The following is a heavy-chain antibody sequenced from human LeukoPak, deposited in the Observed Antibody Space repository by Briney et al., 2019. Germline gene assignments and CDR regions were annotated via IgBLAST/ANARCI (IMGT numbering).Heavy chain of an antibody. D-gene: IGHD3-22*01. Sequence: GGSLRLFCAASGFTFSNYNMNWVRQAPGKGVEWVSYISSCSCTIYYADSVRGRLTISRHNDKNSLYLQMNSLRAEDTAVYYCARDRSSGYSYTTDYWDQGTLVIVSS. CDR3: ARDRSSGYSYTTDY. CDR2: ISSCSCTI. J-gene: IGHJ4*02. V-gene: IGHV3-48*01. CDR1: GFTFSNYN.